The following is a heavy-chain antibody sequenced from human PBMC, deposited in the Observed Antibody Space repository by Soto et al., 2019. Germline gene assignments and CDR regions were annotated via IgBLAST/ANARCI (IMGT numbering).Heavy chain of an antibody. CDR3: AKDRGEEGLKFLEWFGGMDV. CDR2: IKSDWTT. V-gene: IGHV3-74*01. CDR1: GFTVSNYW. D-gene: IGHD3-3*01. J-gene: IGHJ6*02. Sequence: GGSLRLSCAASGFTVSNYWMNWVCQAPGKGLVWVSHIKSDWTTSYADYVEGRFTVSRDDPKNTFYLQMNSLRAEETAVYYCAKDRGEEGLKFLEWFGGMDVWGHGTTLTV.